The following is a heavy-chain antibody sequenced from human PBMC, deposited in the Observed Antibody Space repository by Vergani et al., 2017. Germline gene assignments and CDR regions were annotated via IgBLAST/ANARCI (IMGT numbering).Heavy chain of an antibody. Sequence: EVQLVQSGAEVKKPGESLKISCQISGYSFTNYWIGWVRQMPGKGLEWMGIIHPADSDTRYSPSFQGQVTISVDKSISTAYLQRSRRRASDSAMYYCARLYGRDSSGSKYFDYWGQGTLVTVSS. CDR3: ARLYGRDSSGSKYFDY. CDR1: GYSFTNYW. V-gene: IGHV5-51*01. CDR2: IHPADSDT. J-gene: IGHJ4*02. D-gene: IGHD3-22*01.